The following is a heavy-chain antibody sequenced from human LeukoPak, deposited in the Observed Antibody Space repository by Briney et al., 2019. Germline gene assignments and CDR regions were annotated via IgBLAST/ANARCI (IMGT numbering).Heavy chain of an antibody. J-gene: IGHJ4*02. D-gene: IGHD5-18*01. CDR1: GGSISSSSYY. V-gene: IGHV4-39*01. CDR2: IYYSGST. Sequence: SETLSLTCTVSGGSISSSSYYWGWIRQPPGKGLEWIGSIYYSGSTYYNPSLKSRVTISVDTSKNQFSLKLSSVTAADTAVYYCARRGGCSYVYYFDYWGQGTLVTVSS. CDR3: ARRGGCSYVYYFDY.